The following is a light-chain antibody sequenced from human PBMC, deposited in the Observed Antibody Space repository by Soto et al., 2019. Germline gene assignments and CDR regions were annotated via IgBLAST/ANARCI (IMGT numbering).Light chain of an antibody. V-gene: IGKV3-20*01. CDR1: QSVSSSY. CDR3: QQYGSSPSTWT. CDR2: GAS. Sequence: IVLTQSPGTLSLSPGERATLSCRASQSVSSSYLAWYQQKPGQAPRLLIYGASSRATGIPDRFSGSGSGTDFTLTISRLEPEDFAVYYCQQYGSSPSTWTFGQGTKV. J-gene: IGKJ1*01.